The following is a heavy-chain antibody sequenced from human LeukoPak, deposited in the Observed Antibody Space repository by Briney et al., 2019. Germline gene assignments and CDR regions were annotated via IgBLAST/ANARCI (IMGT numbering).Heavy chain of an antibody. CDR2: IIPIFGTA. CDR3: ASSGVIEYQLLGVYYFDY. D-gene: IGHD2-2*01. CDR1: GGTFSSYA. Sequence: ASVKVSCKASGGTFSSYAISWVRQAPGQGLEWMGGIIPIFGTANYAQKFQGRVTITTDESTSTAYMELSSLRSEDTAVYYCASSGVIEYQLLGVYYFDYWGQGTLVTVSS. J-gene: IGHJ4*02. V-gene: IGHV1-69*05.